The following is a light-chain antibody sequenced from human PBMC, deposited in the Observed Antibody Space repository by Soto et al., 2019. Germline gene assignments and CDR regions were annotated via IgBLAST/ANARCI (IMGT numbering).Light chain of an antibody. CDR1: QSISSY. V-gene: IGKV1-6*02. J-gene: IGKJ1*01. Sequence: IQLTQSPSSLSAAVGDRVAITCRASQSISSYLNWYQQRPGKAPKLLVYDVSSLQSGVPSRFSGSGSGTDFTLTISSLQPEDFATYYCLQDFNYPRTFGQGTKVDI. CDR3: LQDFNYPRT. CDR2: DVS.